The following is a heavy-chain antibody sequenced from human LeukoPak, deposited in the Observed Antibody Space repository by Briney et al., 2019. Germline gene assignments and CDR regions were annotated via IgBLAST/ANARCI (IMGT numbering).Heavy chain of an antibody. J-gene: IGHJ5*02. CDR3: ANLGLPVTTGNWFAP. CDR1: GFTFSSYA. Sequence: GGSLRLSCAASGFTFSSYAMSWVRQAPGKGLECVSAISGSGGNTYYADSVKGRFTISRDNSKNTLYLQVNSLRAEDTSVYYFANLGLPVTTGNWFAPWGQGTLVTVYS. V-gene: IGHV3-23*01. CDR2: ISGSGGNT. D-gene: IGHD4-17*01.